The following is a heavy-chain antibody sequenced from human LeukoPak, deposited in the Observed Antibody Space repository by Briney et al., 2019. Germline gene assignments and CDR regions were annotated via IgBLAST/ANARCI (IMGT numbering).Heavy chain of an antibody. Sequence: PGGSLRLSCAASGFTFSSYGMHWVRQAPGKGLEWVAFIRYDGSDKYYADSVKGRFTISRDISKNTLYLQMNSLRAEDTAVYYCANLYQDYWGQGTLVTVSS. J-gene: IGHJ4*02. CDR3: ANLYQDY. CDR1: GFTFSSYG. CDR2: IRYDGSDK. D-gene: IGHD3-16*01. V-gene: IGHV3-30*02.